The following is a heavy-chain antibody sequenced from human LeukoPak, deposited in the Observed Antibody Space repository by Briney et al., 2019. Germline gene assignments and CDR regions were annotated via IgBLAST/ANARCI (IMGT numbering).Heavy chain of an antibody. J-gene: IGHJ4*02. V-gene: IGHV1-18*01. CDR3: ASSTAGYSSSCYLDY. Sequence: ASVKVSCKASGYTFTSYVISWVRQAPGQGLEWMGWISAYNGNTNYAQKLQGRVTMTTDTSTSTAYMELRSLRSDDTAVYYCASSTAGYSSSCYLDYWGQGTLVTVSS. D-gene: IGHD6-13*01. CDR1: GYTFTSYV. CDR2: ISAYNGNT.